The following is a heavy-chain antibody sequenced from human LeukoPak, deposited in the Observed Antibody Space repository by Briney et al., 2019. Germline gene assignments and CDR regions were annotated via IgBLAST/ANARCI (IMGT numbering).Heavy chain of an antibody. V-gene: IGHV1-46*01. CDR3: ARGGEYYGSGSHYNVGWFDP. D-gene: IGHD3-10*01. CDR2: INPSGGST. Sequence: GASVKVSCKASGYTFTTYGITWVRQAPGQGLEWMEIINPSGGSTSYAQKFQGRVTMTRDTSTTTVYMELSSLKSEDTAVYYCARGGEYYGSGSHYNVGWFDPWGQGTLVTVSS. CDR1: GYTFTTYG. J-gene: IGHJ5*02.